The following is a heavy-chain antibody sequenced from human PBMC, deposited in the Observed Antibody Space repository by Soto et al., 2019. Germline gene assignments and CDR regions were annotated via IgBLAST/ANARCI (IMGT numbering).Heavy chain of an antibody. Sequence: SVKVSCKASGGTFSSYAISWVRQAPGQGLEWMGGIIPIFGTANYAQKFQGRVTITADESTSTAYMELSSLRSEDTAVYYCARYCSGGSCYSPYYYGMDVWGQGTTVTVSS. CDR2: IIPIFGTA. D-gene: IGHD2-15*01. CDR3: ARYCSGGSCYSPYYYGMDV. J-gene: IGHJ6*02. CDR1: GGTFSSYA. V-gene: IGHV1-69*13.